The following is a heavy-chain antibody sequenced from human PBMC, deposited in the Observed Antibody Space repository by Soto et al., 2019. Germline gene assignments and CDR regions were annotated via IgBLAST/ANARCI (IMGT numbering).Heavy chain of an antibody. J-gene: IGHJ6*02. Sequence: PGETLKISCRGSGYSFTNYWITWVRQMPGKDLEWMGRIDPSDSFATYSPSFQGHVTISADTSTTTAYLQWSSLKASDTAIYFCARHDGGGTTSSYYGMDVWGQGTSVTVSS. CDR2: IDPSDSFA. CDR3: ARHDGGGTTSSYYGMDV. CDR1: GYSFTNYW. D-gene: IGHD1-1*01. V-gene: IGHV5-10-1*01.